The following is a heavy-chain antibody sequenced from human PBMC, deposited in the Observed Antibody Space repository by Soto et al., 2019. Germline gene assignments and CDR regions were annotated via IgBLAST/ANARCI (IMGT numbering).Heavy chain of an antibody. J-gene: IGHJ4*02. V-gene: IGHV4-38-2*01. D-gene: IGHD5-12*01. CDR3: ARSSGYVPGGY. Sequence: SETLSLTCAVSGYPISSGYYWGWIRQPPGKGLEWIGIIHHSGSTYYNPSLRSRITISVDTSKNQFSLKMPSVTAADTAVYYCARSSGYVPGGYWGQGILVTVSS. CDR2: IHHSGST. CDR1: GYPISSGYY.